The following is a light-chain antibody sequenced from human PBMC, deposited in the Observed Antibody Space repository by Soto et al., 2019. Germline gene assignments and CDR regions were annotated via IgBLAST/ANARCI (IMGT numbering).Light chain of an antibody. CDR3: QQYENLPLT. CDR1: QDITNY. Sequence: DIQMTQSPSSLSASVGDGVTITCQASQDITNYLNWYQQKPGKSPKLLIFDAANLEAGVPSRFSGSGSGSDFTFTISSMQPEDIATYYCQQYENLPLTFGGGTKVDIK. J-gene: IGKJ4*01. CDR2: DAA. V-gene: IGKV1-33*01.